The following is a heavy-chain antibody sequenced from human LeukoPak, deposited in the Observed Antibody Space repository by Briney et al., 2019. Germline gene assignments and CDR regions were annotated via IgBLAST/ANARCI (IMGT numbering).Heavy chain of an antibody. J-gene: IGHJ6*03. CDR2: IYTSGST. V-gene: IGHV4-4*07. D-gene: IGHD3-10*01. CDR3: ARGLRGSGSPYYYYYMDV. CDR1: GGSISSYY. Sequence: SETLSLTCTVSGGSISSYYWSWIRQPAGKGLEWIGRIYTSGSTNYNPSLKSRVTMSVDTSKNQFSLKLSSVTAADTAVYYCARGLRGSGSPYYYYYMDVWGKGTTVTVSS.